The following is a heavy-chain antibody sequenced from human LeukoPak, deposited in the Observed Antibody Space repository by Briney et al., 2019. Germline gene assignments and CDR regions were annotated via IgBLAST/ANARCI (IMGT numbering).Heavy chain of an antibody. CDR1: GGSISSGDYY. V-gene: IGHV4-30-4*08. D-gene: IGHD2-2*01. CDR3: AGLLGYCSSTSCPNWFDP. CDR2: IYYSGST. Sequence: PSQTLSLTCTVSGGSISSGDYYWSWIRQPPGKGLEWIGYIYYSGSTYYNPSLESRVTISVDTSKNQFSLKLSSVTAADTAVYYCAGLLGYCSSTSCPNWFDPWGQGTLVTVSS. J-gene: IGHJ5*02.